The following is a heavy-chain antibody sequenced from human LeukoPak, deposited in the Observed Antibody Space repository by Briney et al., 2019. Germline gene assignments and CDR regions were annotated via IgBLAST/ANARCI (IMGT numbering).Heavy chain of an antibody. Sequence: SQTLSLTCAISGDSVSSDHAEWHWIRQSPSRGLEWLGTTHYRSKCYIDYAVSMKSRLTINPDTSKNQFSLQLNSVTPEDTAVYYCAKGSFRGGFDYWGQGTLVTVPS. CDR3: AKGSFRGGFDY. D-gene: IGHD3-16*01. J-gene: IGHJ4*02. CDR2: THYRSKCYI. V-gene: IGHV6-1*01. CDR1: GDSVSSDHAE.